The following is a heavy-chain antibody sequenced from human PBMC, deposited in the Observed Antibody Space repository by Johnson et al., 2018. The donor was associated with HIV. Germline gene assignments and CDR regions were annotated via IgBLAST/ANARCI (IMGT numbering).Heavy chain of an antibody. Sequence: QVQLVESGGGVVQPGRSLRLSCVASGFTFSSYAMHWVRQAPGKGLEWVAVISYDGSNKYYADSVKGRFTISRDNSKNTLYLQMNSLRAEDTAVYYCARVYYYDSSGYYPSDAFDIWGQGTMVTVSS. CDR2: ISYDGSNK. D-gene: IGHD3-22*01. CDR3: ARVYYYDSSGYYPSDAFDI. J-gene: IGHJ3*02. CDR1: GFTFSSYA. V-gene: IGHV3-30-3*01.